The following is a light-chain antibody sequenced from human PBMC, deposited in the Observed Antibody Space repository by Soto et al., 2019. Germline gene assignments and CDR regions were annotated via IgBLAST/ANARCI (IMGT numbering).Light chain of an antibody. CDR2: DVS. Sequence: QSVLTQPRSVSGSPGQSVTISCTGTSSDVGAYDYVSWYQQHPGKAPKLMTYDVSKRPSGVPDRFSGSKSGNTASLTISGLQAEDEADYYCCSYAANYSYVFGIGTKLTV. J-gene: IGLJ1*01. CDR3: CSYAANYSYV. V-gene: IGLV2-11*01. CDR1: SSDVGAYDY.